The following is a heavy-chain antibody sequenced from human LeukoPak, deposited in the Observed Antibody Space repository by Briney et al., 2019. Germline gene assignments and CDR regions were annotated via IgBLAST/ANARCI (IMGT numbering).Heavy chain of an antibody. J-gene: IGHJ4*02. CDR2: LIRCGGST. CDR1: GFTFYNFS. V-gene: IGHV3-23*01. Sequence: TGGPVTLSCSASGFTFYNFSMFGLPPAPGKGWVGGSALIRCGGSTYYANSAKGRFTISRENYKSTLYLQMSSLRAEDTAVYYCAKGRDSYTTLDYWGQGTLVTVSS. D-gene: IGHD5-18*01. CDR3: AKGRDSYTTLDY.